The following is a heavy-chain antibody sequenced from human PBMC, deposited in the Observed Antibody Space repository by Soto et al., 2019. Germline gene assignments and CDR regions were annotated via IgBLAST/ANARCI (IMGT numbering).Heavy chain of an antibody. Sequence: EVQLLESGGGLVQPGGSLRLSCAASGFTFSSYAMSWVRQAPGKGLEWVSAISGSGGSTYYADSVKGRFTISRDNSKNTQDLQTNRQRAVDTAVYYCAHACGYCYYYGMDVWGQGTPVTVSS. CDR3: AHACGYCYYYGMDV. CDR2: ISGSGGST. CDR1: GFTFSSYA. V-gene: IGHV3-23*01. J-gene: IGHJ6*02.